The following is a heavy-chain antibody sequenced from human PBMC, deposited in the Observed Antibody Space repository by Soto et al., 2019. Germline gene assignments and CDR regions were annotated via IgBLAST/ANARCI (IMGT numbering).Heavy chain of an antibody. Sequence: QLQLQESGPGLVKPSETLSLTCTVSGGSISSSSYYWGWIRQPPGKGLEWIGSIYYSGSTYYNPSLKSRVTISVDTSKNQFSLKLSSVTAADTAVYYCSRHVDIGSSSEYFDYWGQGTLVTVSS. CDR2: IYYSGST. J-gene: IGHJ4*02. V-gene: IGHV4-39*01. D-gene: IGHD6-6*01. CDR1: GGSISSSSYY. CDR3: SRHVDIGSSSEYFDY.